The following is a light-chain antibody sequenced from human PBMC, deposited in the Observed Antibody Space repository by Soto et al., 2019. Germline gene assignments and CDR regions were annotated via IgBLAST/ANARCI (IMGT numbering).Light chain of an antibody. V-gene: IGKV3-15*01. CDR2: GAS. J-gene: IGKJ5*01. CDR1: QSVSSN. CDR3: QQTYTTPEIT. Sequence: EIVMTQSPATLSVSPGERATLSFSASQSVSSNLAWYQQKPGQAPRLLIYGASTRATGIPARFSGSGSGTEFTLTISRLQPEDFAIYYCQQTYTTPEITFGQGTRLEIK.